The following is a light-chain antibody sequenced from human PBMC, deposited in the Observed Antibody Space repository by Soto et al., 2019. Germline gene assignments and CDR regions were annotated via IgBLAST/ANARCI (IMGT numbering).Light chain of an antibody. Sequence: EIVLTQSPGTLSLSPGERATLSCRASQSVSSSYLAWYQQKPGQAPRLLIYGASSSATGIPDRFSGSGSGTDFTLTISRLEPGDFAVYYCQQYGDSPPWTFGQGTKVEIK. CDR2: GAS. CDR3: QQYGDSPPWT. V-gene: IGKV3-20*01. CDR1: QSVSSSY. J-gene: IGKJ1*01.